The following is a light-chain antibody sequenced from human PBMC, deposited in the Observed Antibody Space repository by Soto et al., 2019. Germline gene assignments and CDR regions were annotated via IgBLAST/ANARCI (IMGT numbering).Light chain of an antibody. Sequence: QSALTQPASVSGSPGQSITISCTGTSSDVGSYNLVSWYQQHPGKAPKLMIYEGSKRPSGVSNRFSGSKSGNTASLTISGLQAEDEADYYCCSYAGSSTSSWVFGGGTQLTVL. V-gene: IGLV2-23*01. CDR3: CSYAGSSTSSWV. CDR2: EGS. CDR1: SSDVGSYNL. J-gene: IGLJ3*02.